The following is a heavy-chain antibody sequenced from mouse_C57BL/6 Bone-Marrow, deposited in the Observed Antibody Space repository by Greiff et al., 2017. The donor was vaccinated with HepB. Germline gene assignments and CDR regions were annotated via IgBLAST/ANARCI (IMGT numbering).Heavy chain of an antibody. CDR2: IYPGSGST. V-gene: IGHV1-55*01. J-gene: IGHJ3*01. D-gene: IGHD1-1*01. Sequence: QVQLQQPGAELVKPGASVKMSCKASGYTFTSYWITWVKQRPGQGLEWIGDIYPGSGSTNYNEKFKSKATLTVDTSSSTAYMQLSSLTSEDSAVYYCARREILLLRTGAWFAYWGQGTLVTVSA. CDR1: GYTFTSYW. CDR3: ARREILLLRTGAWFAY.